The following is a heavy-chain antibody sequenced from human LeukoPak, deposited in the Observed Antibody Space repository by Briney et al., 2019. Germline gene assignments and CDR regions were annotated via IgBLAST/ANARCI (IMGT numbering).Heavy chain of an antibody. D-gene: IGHD4-17*01. J-gene: IGHJ4*02. CDR3: AREPYGPDY. CDR1: GFTFSSYW. CDR2: INSDGSST. Sequence: GGSLRLSCAASGFTFSSYWMHWVRQAPGKGLVWVSRINSDGSSTTYAVSVMGRFTISRDNAKNTLYLQMNSLRAEDTAVYYCAREPYGPDYWGQGTLVPVSS. V-gene: IGHV3-74*01.